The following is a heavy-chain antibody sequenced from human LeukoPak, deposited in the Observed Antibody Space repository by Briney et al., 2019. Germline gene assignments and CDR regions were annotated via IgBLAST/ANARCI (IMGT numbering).Heavy chain of an antibody. V-gene: IGHV4-34*01. CDR1: GGSFSGYY. CDR2: INHSGST. D-gene: IGHD5-24*01. J-gene: IGHJ6*03. Sequence: SETLSLTCAVYGGSFSGYYWSWIRQPPGKGLEWIGEINHSGSTNYNPSLKSRVTISVDTSMNQFSLKLSSVTAADTAVYYCARGRDGYNYYYYYYMDVWGKGTTVTVSS. CDR3: ARGRDGYNYYYYYYMDV.